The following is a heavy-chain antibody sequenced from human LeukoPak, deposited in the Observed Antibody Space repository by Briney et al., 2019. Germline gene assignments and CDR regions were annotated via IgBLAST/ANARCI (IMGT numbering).Heavy chain of an antibody. CDR2: IYYSGST. Sequence: SETLSLTCTVSGGSISSYYWSWIRQPPGKGLEWIGYIYYSGSTNYNPSLKSRVTISVDTSKNQFSLKLSSVTPADTAVYYCSRGGYYGSGNDFRFDPWGQGTLVTVSS. D-gene: IGHD3-10*01. V-gene: IGHV4-59*01. CDR3: SRGGYYGSGNDFRFDP. J-gene: IGHJ5*02. CDR1: GGSISSYY.